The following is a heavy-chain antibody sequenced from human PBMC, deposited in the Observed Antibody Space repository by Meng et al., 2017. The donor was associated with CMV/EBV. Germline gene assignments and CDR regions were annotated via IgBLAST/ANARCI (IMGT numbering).Heavy chain of an antibody. CDR1: GGSFSGYY. CDR3: ARRNGVPRVFWSYYGMDV. CDR2: INHSGST. Sequence: SETLSLTCAVYGGSFSGYYWSWIRQPPGKGLEWIGEINHSGSTNYNPSLKSRVTISVDTSKNQFSLKLSSVTAADTPVYYCARRNGVPRVFWSYYGMDVWGQGTTVTVCS. V-gene: IGHV4-34*01. J-gene: IGHJ6*02. D-gene: IGHD3-3*01.